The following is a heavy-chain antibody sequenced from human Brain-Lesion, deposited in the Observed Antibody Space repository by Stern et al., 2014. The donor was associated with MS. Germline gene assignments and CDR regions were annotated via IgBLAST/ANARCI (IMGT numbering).Heavy chain of an antibody. CDR1: GYIFTGYY. J-gene: IGHJ6*02. Sequence: QVQLGQSGAEVKKPGASVKVSCKTSGYIFTGYYIHWVRQAPGQGLEWMAWLNPNTGGPKYAQKFQGRVTMSRDTSISTAYVELSSLTSDDTAVYYCARDQRGITIFGVVTDYYYLGMDVWGQGTTVTVSS. CDR2: LNPNTGGP. V-gene: IGHV1-2*02. CDR3: ARDQRGITIFGVVTDYYYLGMDV. D-gene: IGHD3-3*01.